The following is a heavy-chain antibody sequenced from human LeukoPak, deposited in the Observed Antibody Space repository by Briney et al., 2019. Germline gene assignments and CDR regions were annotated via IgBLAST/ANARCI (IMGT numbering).Heavy chain of an antibody. CDR1: GFTFSSYS. CDR3: ARGYITMVRGVIIGAPGGYYGMDV. Sequence: GGSLRLSCAASGFTFSSYSMNWVRQAPGKGLEWVSYISSSSSTIYYADSVKGRFTISRDNAKNSLYLQMNSLRAEDTALYHCARGYITMVRGVIIGAPGGYYGMDVWGQGTTVTVSS. J-gene: IGHJ6*02. V-gene: IGHV3-48*04. D-gene: IGHD3-10*01. CDR2: ISSSSSTI.